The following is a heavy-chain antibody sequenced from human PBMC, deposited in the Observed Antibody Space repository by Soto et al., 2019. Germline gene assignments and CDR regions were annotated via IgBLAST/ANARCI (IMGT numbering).Heavy chain of an antibody. Sequence: VGSLRLSCAASGFTFSSYAMSWVRQAPGKGLEWVSAISGSGGSTYYADSVKGRFTISRDNSKNTLYLQMNSLRAEDTAVYYCAKDLSLVGATHFDYWGQGTLVTVSS. CDR2: ISGSGGST. J-gene: IGHJ4*02. D-gene: IGHD1-26*01. V-gene: IGHV3-23*01. CDR1: GFTFSSYA. CDR3: AKDLSLVGATHFDY.